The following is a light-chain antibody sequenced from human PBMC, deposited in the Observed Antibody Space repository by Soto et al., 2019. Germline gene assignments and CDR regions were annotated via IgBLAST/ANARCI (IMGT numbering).Light chain of an antibody. J-gene: IGLJ1*01. Sequence: QSALTQPASVSGSPGQSIAISCTGTSRDVGSYNLVSWYQQHPGKAPKIMIYEGTKRPSGVSDRFSGSKSRNTASLTISGLQADDEADYYSCSFAGSSTYVFGTGTKLTVL. CDR3: CSFAGSSTYV. CDR2: EGT. V-gene: IGLV2-23*01. CDR1: SRDVGSYNL.